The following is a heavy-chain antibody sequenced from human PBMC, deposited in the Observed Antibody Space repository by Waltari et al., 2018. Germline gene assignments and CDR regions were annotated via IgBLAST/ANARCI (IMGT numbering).Heavy chain of an antibody. CDR3: ARARRDITWFDY. CDR2: SYYTGTT. D-gene: IGHD3-10*01. Sequence: QLQLQESGPRLATPSATLSLTTTVTGVSINSSFYYWSWIRQSPEKGLVWIVSSYYTGTTYYNPSLRGRGPLSAATAKNHFSRRLISVTAADAAVYYCARARRDITWFDYWGQGTLVTVS. J-gene: IGHJ4*02. V-gene: IGHV4-39*02. CDR1: GVSINSSFYY.